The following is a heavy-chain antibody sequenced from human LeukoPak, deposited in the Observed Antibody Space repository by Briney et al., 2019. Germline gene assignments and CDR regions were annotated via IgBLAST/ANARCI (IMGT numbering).Heavy chain of an antibody. Sequence: GGSLRLSCAASGFTFSSYAMNWVRQAPGKGLEWVSASSGSGGSTYYADSVKGRFTISRDNSKNTLYLQMNSLRAEDTAVYYCARRDGDNDRGFDYWGQGTLVTFSS. D-gene: IGHD4-23*01. CDR1: GFTFSSYA. J-gene: IGHJ4*02. CDR3: ARRDGDNDRGFDY. CDR2: SSGSGGST. V-gene: IGHV3-23*01.